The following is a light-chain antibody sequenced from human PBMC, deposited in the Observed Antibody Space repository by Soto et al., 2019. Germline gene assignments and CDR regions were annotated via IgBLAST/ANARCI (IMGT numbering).Light chain of an antibody. V-gene: IGKV3-20*01. CDR1: HTIQFNY. CDR3: QQSGDSQWT. CDR2: AAS. J-gene: IGKJ1*01. Sequence: DIEWTQPPGTLSWCPGRTATLSCRAGHTIQFNYVAWYQQKPGQAPRLLINAASRRATGIPDRFSGSGSGMDFTLTISSLEPEDFAVYYCQQSGDSQWTFGQGTKVDIK.